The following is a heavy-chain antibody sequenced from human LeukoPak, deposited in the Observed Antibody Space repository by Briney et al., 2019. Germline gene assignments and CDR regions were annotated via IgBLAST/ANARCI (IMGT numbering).Heavy chain of an antibody. Sequence: ASVKVSCKASGYTFTSYGISWVRQAPGQGLEWMGWISAYNGNTNYAQKLQGRVTMTTDTSTSTAYMELRSLRSDDTAVYYCARRKGAPGYYYFMDVRGKGTTVTVSS. J-gene: IGHJ6*03. CDR3: ARRKGAPGYYYFMDV. V-gene: IGHV1-18*01. CDR2: ISAYNGNT. CDR1: GYTFTSYG. D-gene: IGHD7-27*01.